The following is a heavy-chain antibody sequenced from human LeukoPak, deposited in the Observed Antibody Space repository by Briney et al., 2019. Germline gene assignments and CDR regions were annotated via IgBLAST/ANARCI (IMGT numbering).Heavy chain of an antibody. Sequence: ASVKVSCRTSGYTFTSYGITWVRQAPGQGLEWMGWISADNGNTDYAQKFQGRVTMTTDTSTSTAYMELRSLRSDDTAVYYCAREYYGSGSYYDFDYWGQGTLVTVSS. V-gene: IGHV1-18*01. CDR2: ISADNGNT. CDR3: AREYYGSGSYYDFDY. CDR1: GYTFTSYG. J-gene: IGHJ4*02. D-gene: IGHD3-10*01.